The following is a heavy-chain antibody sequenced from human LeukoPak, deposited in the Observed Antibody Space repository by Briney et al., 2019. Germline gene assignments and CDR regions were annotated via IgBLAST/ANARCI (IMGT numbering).Heavy chain of an antibody. V-gene: IGHV3-66*01. J-gene: IGHJ4*02. Sequence: GGSLRLSCAASGFTVSSNYMSWVRQAPGKGLEWVSVIYSGGDTHYADSVKGRFTISRDNSKNTLYLQINGLRAEDTAVYYCARDVHGANYFDNWGQGTLVTVSS. CDR1: GFTVSSNY. D-gene: IGHD4-17*01. CDR2: IYSGGDT. CDR3: ARDVHGANYFDN.